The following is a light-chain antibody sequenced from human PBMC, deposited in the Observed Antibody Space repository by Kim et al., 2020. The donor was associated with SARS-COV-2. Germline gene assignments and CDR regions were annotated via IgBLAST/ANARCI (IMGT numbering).Light chain of an antibody. J-gene: IGLJ3*02. CDR3: AAWDDSLNGRV. Sequence: GVSISGSRNSSNSGSNTVNWYRQLPRTAPKLLSYSNSQRPSGVPDRFSGSKSGTSASLAISGLQSEDEADYYCAAWDDSLNGRVFGGWTKLTVL. CDR2: SNS. CDR1: SSNSGSNT. V-gene: IGLV1-44*01.